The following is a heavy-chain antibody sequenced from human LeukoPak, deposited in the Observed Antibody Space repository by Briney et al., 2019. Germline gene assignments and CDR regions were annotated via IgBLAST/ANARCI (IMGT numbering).Heavy chain of an antibody. V-gene: IGHV3-7*03. CDR1: AFIFSGHW. CDR3: AIHCISISCHSPR. J-gene: IGHJ4*02. CDR2: IKEDGSER. D-gene: IGHD2-2*01. Sequence: GGSLRLSCEGSAFIFSGHWMNWVRQTPGKGLEWVASIKEDGSERQYVDSVKGRFSISRDNTKGSLFLQLNSLRAEDTAVYYCAIHCISISCHSPRWGQGTLVTVSS.